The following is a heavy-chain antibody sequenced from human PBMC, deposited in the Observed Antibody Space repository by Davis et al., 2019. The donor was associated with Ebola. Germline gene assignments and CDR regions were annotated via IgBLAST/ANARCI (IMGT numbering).Heavy chain of an antibody. J-gene: IGHJ4*02. CDR3: SDWNR. Sequence: MPSETLSLTCTVSGGSISSHYWSWIRQSPGKGLEWIGYMYYSGSTNYNPSLKSRVTISAESSKDQSALNPTSVTAAGTAVYYCSDWNRWGQGTLVTVAS. CDR2: MYYSGST. CDR1: GGSISSHY. V-gene: IGHV4-59*11. D-gene: IGHD1-1*01.